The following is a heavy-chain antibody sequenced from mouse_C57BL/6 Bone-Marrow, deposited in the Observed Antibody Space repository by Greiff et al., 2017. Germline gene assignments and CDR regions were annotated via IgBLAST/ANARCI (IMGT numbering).Heavy chain of an antibody. Sequence: QVQLKESGAELVRPGASVKLSCKASGYTFPDYYINWVKQRPGQGLEWIARIYPGSGNTYYNEKFKGKATLTAEKSSSTAYMQLSSLTSEDSAVYFCARRGNYFDYWGQGTTLTVSS. CDR3: ARRGNYFDY. CDR1: GYTFPDYY. V-gene: IGHV1-76*01. CDR2: IYPGSGNT. J-gene: IGHJ2*01.